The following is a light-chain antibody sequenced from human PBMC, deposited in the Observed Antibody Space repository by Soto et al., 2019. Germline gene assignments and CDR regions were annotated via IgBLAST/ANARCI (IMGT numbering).Light chain of an antibody. CDR2: EVS. Sequence: QSALTQPPSASGSPGQSVTISCTGTSSDVGGYNYVSWYQQHPDKAPKLMIYEVSRRPSGVPDRFSGSKSGNTASLTVSGLQAEDEADYYCSSNAGSNNYVVFGGGTKLTVL. CDR3: SSNAGSNNYVV. J-gene: IGLJ2*01. V-gene: IGLV2-8*01. CDR1: SSDVGGYNY.